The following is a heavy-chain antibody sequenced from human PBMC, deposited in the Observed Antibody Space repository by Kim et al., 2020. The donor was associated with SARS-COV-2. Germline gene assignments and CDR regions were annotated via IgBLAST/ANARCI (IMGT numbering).Heavy chain of an antibody. CDR1: GFTFDDYA. D-gene: IGHD3-10*01. V-gene: IGHV3-9*01. CDR3: AKDMWVQWFGELLGSYGMDV. J-gene: IGHJ6*02. CDR2: ISWNSGSI. Sequence: GGSLRLSCAASGFTFDDYAMHWVRQAPGKGLEWVSGISWNSGSIGYADSVKGRFTISRDNAKNSLYLQMNSLRAEDTALYYCAKDMWVQWFGELLGSYGMDVWGQGTTVTVSS.